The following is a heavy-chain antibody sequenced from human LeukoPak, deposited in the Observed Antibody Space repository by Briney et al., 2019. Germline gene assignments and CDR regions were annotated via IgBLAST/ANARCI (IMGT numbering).Heavy chain of an antibody. CDR2: IKRDGSEK. CDR3: ARPPHIAAAGQD. CDR1: GFTFSSYW. J-gene: IGHJ4*02. V-gene: IGHV3-7*01. D-gene: IGHD6-13*01. Sequence: GGSLRLSCVASGFTFSSYWMTWVRQAPGKGLEWVANIKRDGSEKYCMDSVKGRFTISRDNAKNSLYLQMNSLRAEDTAVYYCARPPHIAAAGQDWGQGTLVTVSS.